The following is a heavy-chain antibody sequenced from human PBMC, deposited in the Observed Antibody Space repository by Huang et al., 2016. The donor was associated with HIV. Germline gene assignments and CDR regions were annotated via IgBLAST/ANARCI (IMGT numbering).Heavy chain of an antibody. CDR1: RFTFSNYA. D-gene: IGHD5-12*01. CDR3: ARDLWLRDLYYYYYMDV. V-gene: IGHV3-30-3*01. CDR2: ISYDGSNK. J-gene: IGHJ6*03. Sequence: QVQLVESGGGVVQPGRSLRLSCAASRFTFSNYAMHWVRQAPGKVLEWVAVISYDGSNKYYADPVKGRFTISRDNSKNTLYLQMNSLRAEDTAVYYCARDLWLRDLYYYYYMDVWGKGTTVTVSS.